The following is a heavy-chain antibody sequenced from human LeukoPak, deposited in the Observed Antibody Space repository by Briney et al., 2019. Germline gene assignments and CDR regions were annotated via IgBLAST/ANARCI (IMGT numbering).Heavy chain of an antibody. D-gene: IGHD6-13*01. Sequence: SETLSLTCAVSCGFISNYYWTWIRQPRGKGLEWLGFIYNAATTNYNPSLKSRVTISVDTSKNQFYLRLSSVTASDTAIYYCARVTTAWYVIGYWGQGALVTVSS. CDR3: ARVTTAWYVIGY. V-gene: IGHV4-4*08. CDR1: CGFISNYY. J-gene: IGHJ4*02. CDR2: IYNAATT.